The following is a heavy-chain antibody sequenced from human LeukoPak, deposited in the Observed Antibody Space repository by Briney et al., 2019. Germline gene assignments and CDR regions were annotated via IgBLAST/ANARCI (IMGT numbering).Heavy chain of an antibody. CDR2: IYYSGST. V-gene: IGHV4-59*08. J-gene: IGHJ3*02. CDR1: GGSISSYY. Sequence: PSETLSLTCTVSGGSISSYYWSWIRQPPGKGLEWIGYIYYSGSTNYNPSLKSRVTISVDTSKNQFSLKLSSVTAADTAVYYCARLLKRDDAFDIWGQGTMVTVSS. D-gene: IGHD2/OR15-2a*01. CDR3: ARLLKRDDAFDI.